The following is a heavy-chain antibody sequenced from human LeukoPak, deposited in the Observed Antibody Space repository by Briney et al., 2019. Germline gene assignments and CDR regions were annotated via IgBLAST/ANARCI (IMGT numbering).Heavy chain of an antibody. V-gene: IGHV1-69*04. CDR2: IIPILGIA. CDR3: ARDDYYGSGSYYFDY. J-gene: IGHJ4*02. D-gene: IGHD3-10*01. CDR1: GGTFSSYA. Sequence: ASVKVSCKASGGTFSSYAISWVRQAPGQGLKWMGRIIPILGIANYAQKFQGRVTITADKSTSTAYMELSSLRSEDTAVYYCARDDYYGSGSYYFDYWGQGTLVTVSS.